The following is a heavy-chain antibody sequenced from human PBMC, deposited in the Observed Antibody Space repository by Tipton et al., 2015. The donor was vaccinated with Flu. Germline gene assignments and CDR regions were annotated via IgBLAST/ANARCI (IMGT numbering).Heavy chain of an antibody. CDR3: ARGARIPYYFNY. D-gene: IGHD2-2*01. CDR1: GASIGSGSYY. Sequence: LTCTVSGASIGSGSYYWSWIRQPAGKGLEWIGRMYTNVDTNTNPSLKSRVSISLDTSKNQFSLELSSVTTADTAVYYCARGARIPYYFNYWGPGTLVTVSS. J-gene: IGHJ4*02. V-gene: IGHV4-61*02. CDR2: MYTNVDT.